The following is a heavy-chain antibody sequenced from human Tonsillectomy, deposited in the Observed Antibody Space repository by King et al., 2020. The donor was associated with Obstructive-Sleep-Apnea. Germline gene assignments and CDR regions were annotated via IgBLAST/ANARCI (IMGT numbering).Heavy chain of an antibody. CDR2: ISWNSGSI. D-gene: IGHD3-9*01. CDR3: AKGAAVLRYFDWLAAFDY. J-gene: IGHJ4*02. V-gene: IGHV3-9*01. CDR1: GFTFDDYA. Sequence: VQLVESGGGLVQPGRSLRLSCAASGFTFDDYAMHWVRQAPGKGLEWVSGISWNSGSIGYADSVMGRFTISRDNAKNSLYLQMNSLRAEDTALYYCAKGAAVLRYFDWLAAFDYWGQGTLVTVSS.